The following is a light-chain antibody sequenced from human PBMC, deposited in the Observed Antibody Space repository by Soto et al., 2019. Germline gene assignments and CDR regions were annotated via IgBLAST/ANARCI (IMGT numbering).Light chain of an antibody. CDR2: EVS. Sequence: QSVLTQPPSASGSLGQSVTISCTGTSSDVGGFNYVSWYQQHPGKAPKVMIYEVSKRPSGVPDRFSGSKSGNTASLTVSGLQAEDEADYYCSSYAGSNNLVFGGGTKLTVL. CDR3: SSYAGSNNLV. J-gene: IGLJ2*01. CDR1: SSDVGGFNY. V-gene: IGLV2-8*01.